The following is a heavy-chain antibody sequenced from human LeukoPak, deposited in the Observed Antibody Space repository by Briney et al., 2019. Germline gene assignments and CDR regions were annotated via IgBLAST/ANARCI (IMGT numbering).Heavy chain of an antibody. CDR2: IYSGGST. V-gene: IGHV3-53*01. Sequence: GGSLRLSCAASGFTVSSNYMSWVRQAPGKGLEWVSVIYSGGSTYYADSVKGRFTISRDNSKNTLYLQMNSLRAEDTAVYYCARINYDILTGAVDYWGQGTLVTVSS. D-gene: IGHD3-9*01. CDR1: GFTVSSNY. CDR3: ARINYDILTGAVDY. J-gene: IGHJ4*02.